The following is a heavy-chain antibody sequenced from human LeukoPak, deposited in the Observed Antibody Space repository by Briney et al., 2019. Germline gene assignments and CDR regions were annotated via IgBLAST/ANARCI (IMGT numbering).Heavy chain of an antibody. D-gene: IGHD5/OR15-5a*01. J-gene: IGHJ5*02. V-gene: IGHV4-39*01. Sequence: SETLSLTCTVSGGSSSSSDYYWGWIRQPPGKGLEWIGTIYYSATSYYSGTSYFNPSLKSRVTISVDTSKNQFSLKLSSVTAADTAVYYCATSRVPINWFDPWGQGTLVTVSS. CDR3: ATSRVPINWFDP. CDR2: IYYSATSYYSGTS. CDR1: GGSSSSSDYY.